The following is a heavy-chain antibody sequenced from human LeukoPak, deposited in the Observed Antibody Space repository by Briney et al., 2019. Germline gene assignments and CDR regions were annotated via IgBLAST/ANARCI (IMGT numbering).Heavy chain of an antibody. J-gene: IGHJ4*02. CDR1: GGSISSYY. CDR3: ARQERGRYFDWFPVDY. V-gene: IGHV4-4*07. D-gene: IGHD3-9*01. Sequence: PSETLSLTCTVSGGSISSYYWSWIRQPAGKGLEWLGRIYTSGSTNYNPSLKSRVTISVDTSKNQFSLKLSSVTAADTAVYYCARQERGRYFDWFPVDYWGQGTLVTVSS. CDR2: IYTSGST.